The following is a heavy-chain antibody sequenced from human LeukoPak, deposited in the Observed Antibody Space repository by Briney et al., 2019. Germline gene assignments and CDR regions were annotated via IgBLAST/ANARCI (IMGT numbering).Heavy chain of an antibody. CDR1: GYTFTSYG. CDR3: ATDKSGYSYGYRAFDI. J-gene: IGHJ3*02. V-gene: IGHV1-18*01. Sequence: ASVKVSCKASGYTFTSYGISWVRQAPGQGLEWMGWISAYNGNTNYAQKLQGRVTMTTDTSTSTAYMELSSLRSEDTAVYYCATDKSGYSYGYRAFDIWGQGTMVTVSS. CDR2: ISAYNGNT. D-gene: IGHD5-18*01.